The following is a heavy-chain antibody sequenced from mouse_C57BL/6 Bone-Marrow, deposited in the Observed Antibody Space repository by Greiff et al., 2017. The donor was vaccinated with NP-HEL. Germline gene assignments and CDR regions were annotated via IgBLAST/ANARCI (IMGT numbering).Heavy chain of an antibody. Sequence: QVQLQQPGAELVKPGASVKLSCKASGYTFTSYWMQWVKQRPGQGLEWIGEIDPSDSYTNYNQKFKGKATLTVDTSSSTAYMQLSSLTSEDSAVDYCAVPVGYFDYWGQGTTLTVSS. V-gene: IGHV1-50*01. J-gene: IGHJ2*01. CDR1: GYTFTSYW. CDR3: AVPVGYFDY. CDR2: IDPSDSYT.